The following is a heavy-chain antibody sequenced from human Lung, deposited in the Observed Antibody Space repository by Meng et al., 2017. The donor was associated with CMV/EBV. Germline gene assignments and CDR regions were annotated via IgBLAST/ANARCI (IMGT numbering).Heavy chain of an antibody. D-gene: IGHD4-23*01. CDR1: GDIVSSNSAA. J-gene: IGHJ4*02. V-gene: IGHV6-1*01. CDR2: TYYRSKWYH. CDR3: ARGINGGCGD. Sequence: QVKLQQSGPGLVKPSQTLLLTCAISGDIVSSNSAAWHWIRQSPSRGLEWLGRTYYRSKWYHEYAVSVKSRITISPDTPKNQFSLQLNSMTPEDTAVYYCARGINGGCGDWGQGTLVTVSS.